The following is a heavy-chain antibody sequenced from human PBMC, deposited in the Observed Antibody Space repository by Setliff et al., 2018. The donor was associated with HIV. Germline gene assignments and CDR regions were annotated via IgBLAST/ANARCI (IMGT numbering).Heavy chain of an antibody. D-gene: IGHD2-2*01. V-gene: IGHV2-5*02. J-gene: IGHJ6*03. CDR2: IYWDDDK. Sequence: LVNPTQTLTLTCTFSGFSLSTSGVGVGWIRQPPGKALEWLALIYWDDDKRYSPSLEGRLTITKDTSKNQVVLTMTNMDPVDTATYYCAHSYCSSTSCYPHYYYYMDVWGKGTTVTVSS. CDR1: GFSLSTSGVG. CDR3: AHSYCSSTSCYPHYYYYMDV.